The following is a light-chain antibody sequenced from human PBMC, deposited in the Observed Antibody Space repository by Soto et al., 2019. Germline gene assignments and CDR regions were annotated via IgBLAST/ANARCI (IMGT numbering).Light chain of an antibody. CDR2: SNN. CDR3: AAWDDSMNVPV. Sequence: QSLLSQPPSVSGTPGQDVTISCSGTGSDIGSNTVSWYQQVPGTAPKVLIYSNNQRPSGVPGRFSGSKSGTSASLTISGLESEDEADYYCAAWDDSMNVPVLGGGTKLTVL. J-gene: IGLJ2*01. CDR1: GSDIGSNT. V-gene: IGLV1-44*01.